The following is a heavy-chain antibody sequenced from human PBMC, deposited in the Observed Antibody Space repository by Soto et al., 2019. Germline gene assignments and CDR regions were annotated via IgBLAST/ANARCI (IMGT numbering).Heavy chain of an antibody. Sequence: GASVKVSCKASGGTFSSYAISWVRQAPGQGLEWMGGIIPIFGTANYAQKFQGRVTITADESTSTAYMELSSLRSEDTAVYYCARPPLGAPMTTVTLFDYWGQGTLVTVSS. CDR1: GGTFSSYA. CDR3: ARPPLGAPMTTVTLFDY. J-gene: IGHJ4*02. D-gene: IGHD4-17*01. V-gene: IGHV1-69*13. CDR2: IIPIFGTA.